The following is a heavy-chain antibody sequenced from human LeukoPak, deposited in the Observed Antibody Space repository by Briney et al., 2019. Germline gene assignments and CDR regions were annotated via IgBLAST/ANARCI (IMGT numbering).Heavy chain of an antibody. D-gene: IGHD4-17*01. CDR3: ASAIYGDLDY. Sequence: ASVKVSCKASGYTFIAYYMHWVRQAPGQGLDWMGWINPNSGDPYYPQRFQGRVTMTRDTSISTAYMELNRLRSDDTAIYYCASAIYGDLDYWGQGTLVTVSS. CDR2: INPNSGDP. J-gene: IGHJ4*02. CDR1: GYTFIAYY. V-gene: IGHV1-2*02.